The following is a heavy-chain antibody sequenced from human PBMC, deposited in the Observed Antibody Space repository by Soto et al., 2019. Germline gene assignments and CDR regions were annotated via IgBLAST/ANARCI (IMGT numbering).Heavy chain of an antibody. J-gene: IGHJ4*01. CDR1: GYTFTSYG. V-gene: IGHV1-18*01. Sequence: ASVKVSCKASGYTFTSYGISWVRQAPGQGLEWMGWISAYNGNTNYAQKLQGRVTMTTDTSTSTAYMELRSLRSDDTAVYYCAGGDSSCWYVDFERWGKETPVAV. CDR2: ISAYNGNT. CDR3: AGGDSSCWYVDFER. D-gene: IGHD6-19*01.